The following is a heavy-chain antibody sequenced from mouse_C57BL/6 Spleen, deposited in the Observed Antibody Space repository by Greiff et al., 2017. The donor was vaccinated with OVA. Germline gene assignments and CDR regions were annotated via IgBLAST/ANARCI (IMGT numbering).Heavy chain of an antibody. Sequence: QVQLQQSGAELARPGASVKMSCKASGYTFTSYTMHWVKQRPGQGLEWIGYINPSSGYTKYNQKFKDKATLTADKSSSTAYMQLSSLTSEDSAVYYCARGDSSGYGYAMDYWGQGTSVTVSS. D-gene: IGHD3-2*02. J-gene: IGHJ4*01. CDR2: INPSSGYT. V-gene: IGHV1-4*01. CDR1: GYTFTSYT. CDR3: ARGDSSGYGYAMDY.